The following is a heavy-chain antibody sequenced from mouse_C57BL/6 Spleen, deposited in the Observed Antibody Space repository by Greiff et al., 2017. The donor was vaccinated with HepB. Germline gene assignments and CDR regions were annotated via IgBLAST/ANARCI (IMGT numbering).Heavy chain of an antibody. V-gene: IGHV1-55*01. D-gene: IGHD1-1*02. CDR3: ARGSYAY. Sequence: VQLQQPGAELVKPGASVKMSCKASGYTFTRYWVTWVKQRPGQGLEWIGDIYPGSGSTNYNEKFKSKATLTVDTSSSTAYMQLSSLTSEDSAVYYCARGSYAYWGQGTLVTVSA. J-gene: IGHJ3*01. CDR2: IYPGSGST. CDR1: GYTFTRYW.